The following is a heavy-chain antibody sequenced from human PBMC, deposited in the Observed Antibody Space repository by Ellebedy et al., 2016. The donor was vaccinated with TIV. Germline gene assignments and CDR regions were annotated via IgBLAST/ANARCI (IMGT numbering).Heavy chain of an antibody. Sequence: PSETLSLTCAASGFTFSSYWMSWVRQAPGKGLEWVANIRQDGSEKYYEDSVKGRFTISRDNAKNSLYLQMNSLRAEDTAVYYCARDGITMIVVVTHFDYWGQGTLVTVSS. CDR3: ARDGITMIVVVTHFDY. J-gene: IGHJ4*02. V-gene: IGHV3-7*04. D-gene: IGHD3-22*01. CDR2: IRQDGSEK. CDR1: GFTFSSYW.